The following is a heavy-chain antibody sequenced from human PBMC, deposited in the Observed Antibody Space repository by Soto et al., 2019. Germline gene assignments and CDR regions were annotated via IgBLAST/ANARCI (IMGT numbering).Heavy chain of an antibody. CDR3: ARDSYSSLFDS. CDR2: ITTGNDYI. V-gene: IGHV3-21*01. J-gene: IGHJ5*01. D-gene: IGHD6-19*01. CDR1: GFTLNSFS. Sequence: PGGSLRLSCVASGFTLNSFSMSWVRQTPGKGLEWVSSITTGNDYISYADSVKGRFTISRDNAKNSLFLQMNSLRAEDTALYFCARDSYSSLFDSWGQGTLVTVSS.